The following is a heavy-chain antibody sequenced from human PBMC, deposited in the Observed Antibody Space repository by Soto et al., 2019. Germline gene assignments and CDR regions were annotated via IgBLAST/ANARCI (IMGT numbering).Heavy chain of an antibody. D-gene: IGHD1-26*01. Sequence: SVKVSCKASGGTFSSYAISWVRQAPGQGLEWMGGIIPIFGTANYAQKFQGRVTITADESTSTAYMELSSLRSEDTAVYYCARAVDIVGATFAWFDPWGQGTMVTVYS. V-gene: IGHV1-69*13. CDR1: GGTFSSYA. J-gene: IGHJ5*02. CDR2: IIPIFGTA. CDR3: ARAVDIVGATFAWFDP.